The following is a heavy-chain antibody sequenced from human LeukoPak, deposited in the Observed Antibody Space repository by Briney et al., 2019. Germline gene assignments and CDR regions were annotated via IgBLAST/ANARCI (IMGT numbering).Heavy chain of an antibody. D-gene: IGHD1-26*01. Sequence: GGSLTLSCAASGFTFSSYGMHWVRQAPGRGLEWVAFIRYDGSNKYYADSVKGRFTISRDNSKNTLYLQMNSLRAEDTAVYYCARVARTTLFSGSYYYYYYMDVWGKGTTVTVSS. CDR2: IRYDGSNK. J-gene: IGHJ6*03. V-gene: IGHV3-30*02. CDR3: ARVARTTLFSGSYYYYYYMDV. CDR1: GFTFSSYG.